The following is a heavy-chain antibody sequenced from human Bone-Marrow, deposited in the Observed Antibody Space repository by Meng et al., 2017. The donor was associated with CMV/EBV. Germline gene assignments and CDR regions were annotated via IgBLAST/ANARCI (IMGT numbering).Heavy chain of an antibody. CDR3: ARGQTGTRYYYYYYGMDV. Sequence: GSLRLSCAVYGGSFSGYYWSWIRQPPGKGLEWIGYIYYSGSTNYNPSLKSRVTISVDTSKNQFSLKLSSVTAADTAVYYCARGQTGTRYYYYYYGMDVWGQGNTVTVAS. V-gene: IGHV4-59*01. CDR2: IYYSGST. D-gene: IGHD1-7*01. CDR1: GGSFSGYY. J-gene: IGHJ6*02.